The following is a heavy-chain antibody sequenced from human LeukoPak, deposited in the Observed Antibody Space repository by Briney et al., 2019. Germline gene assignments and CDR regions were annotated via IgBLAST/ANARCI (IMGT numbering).Heavy chain of an antibody. CDR2: INHSGST. V-gene: IGHV4-34*01. Sequence: SETLSITCTVSGGSISSYYWSWIRQPPGKGLEWIGEINHSGSTNYNPSLKSRVTISVDTSKNQFSLKLSSVTAADTAVYYCARGPIAAAVSNWFDPWGQGTLVTVSS. D-gene: IGHD6-13*01. CDR3: ARGPIAAAVSNWFDP. CDR1: GGSISSYY. J-gene: IGHJ5*02.